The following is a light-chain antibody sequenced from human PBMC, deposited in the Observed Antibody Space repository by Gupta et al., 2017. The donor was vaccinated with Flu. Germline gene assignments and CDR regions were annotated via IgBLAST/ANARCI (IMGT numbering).Light chain of an antibody. CDR1: SSNIVTGYY. J-gene: IGLJ2*01. Sequence: QSVLTPPPSGSGAPGTTSPIPCTGGSSNIVTGYYVHWYQQLPGTDPKLLIYGNRNRPSGVPDRFSGSKSGTSASLAITGLQAEDEADYYCQYYDSGLSGVVFGGGTKLTVL. V-gene: IGLV1-40*01. CDR2: GNR. CDR3: QYYDSGLSGVV.